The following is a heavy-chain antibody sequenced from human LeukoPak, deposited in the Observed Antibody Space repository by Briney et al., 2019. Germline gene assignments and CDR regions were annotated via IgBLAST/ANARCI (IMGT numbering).Heavy chain of an antibody. D-gene: IGHD3-3*01. CDR1: DDSINNNNYY. Sequence: PSETLSLTCTVSDDSINNNNYYWGWIHQPPGKGLEWIGNIYYNGRTYYSPSLKSRGTISVDTSNNQFSLKLSSVTAADTAVYYCARITDRTIFGEIMHGFDIWGQGTPVTVSS. CDR2: IYYNGRT. CDR3: ARITDRTIFGEIMHGFDI. J-gene: IGHJ3*02. V-gene: IGHV4-39*01.